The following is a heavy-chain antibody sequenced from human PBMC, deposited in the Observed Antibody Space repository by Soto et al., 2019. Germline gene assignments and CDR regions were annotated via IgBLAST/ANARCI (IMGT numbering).Heavy chain of an antibody. CDR2: IKSKTDGGTT. J-gene: IGHJ4*02. CDR3: TASYYYDSSGYYN. Sequence: GGSLRLSCAASGFTFSNAWMNWVRQAPGKGLEWVGRIKSKTDGGTTDYAAPVKGRFTISRDDSKNTLYLQMNSLKTEDTAVYYCTASYYYDSSGYYNWGQGTLVTVSS. CDR1: GFTFSNAW. D-gene: IGHD3-22*01. V-gene: IGHV3-15*07.